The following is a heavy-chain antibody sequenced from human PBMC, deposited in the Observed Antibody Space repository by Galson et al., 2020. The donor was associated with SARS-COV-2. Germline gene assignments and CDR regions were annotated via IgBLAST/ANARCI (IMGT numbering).Heavy chain of an antibody. V-gene: IGHV4-34*01. Sequence: SETLSLTCAVYGGSFSGYYWSWIRQPPGKGLEWIGEINHSGSTNYNPSLKSRVTISVDTSKNQFSLKLSSVTAADTAVYYCARLIVVVPAGSQGGMDVWGQGTTVTVSS. J-gene: IGHJ6*02. CDR1: GGSFSGYY. CDR2: INHSGST. CDR3: ARLIVVVPAGSQGGMDV. D-gene: IGHD2-2*01.